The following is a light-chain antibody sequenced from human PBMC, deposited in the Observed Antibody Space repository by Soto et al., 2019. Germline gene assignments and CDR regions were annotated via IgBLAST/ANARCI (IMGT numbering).Light chain of an antibody. CDR3: GTWDSSLSAGV. V-gene: IGLV1-40*01. J-gene: IGLJ3*02. CDR1: SSNIGAGYD. Sequence: QSALTQPPSVSGAPGQRVTISCTGSSSNIGAGYDVHWYQQLPGTAPKLLIYGNSNRPSGVPDRFSGSKSGTSATLDITGLQTGDEADYYCGTWDSSLSAGVFGGGTKLTVL. CDR2: GNS.